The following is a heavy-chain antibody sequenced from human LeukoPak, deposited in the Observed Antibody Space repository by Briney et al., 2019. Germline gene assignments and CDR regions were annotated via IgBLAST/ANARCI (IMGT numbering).Heavy chain of an antibody. Sequence: SETLSLTCTVSGGSISSSNYYWAWIRPPPGKGLEWSGSISDSGTTYYNPSLKSRVIISVDTSKNQFSLRLSSVTAADTAVYHCARHVRGYSYGFGTFDYWGQGALVTVSS. CDR2: ISDSGTT. CDR1: GGSISSSNYY. V-gene: IGHV4-39*01. D-gene: IGHD5-18*01. J-gene: IGHJ4*02. CDR3: ARHVRGYSYGFGTFDY.